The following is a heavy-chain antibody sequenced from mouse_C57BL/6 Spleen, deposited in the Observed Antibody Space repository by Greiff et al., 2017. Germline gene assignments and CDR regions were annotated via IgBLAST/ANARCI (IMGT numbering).Heavy chain of an antibody. CDR1: GYTFTDYN. Sequence: EVQLLESGPELVKPGASVKIPCKASGYTFTDYNMDWVQQSHGKSLEWIGDINPNNGGIFYNQKFKGTATLTVDKASSTAYMELRSLTSEDTAVYYCARFDYDGSRFYAMDYWGQGTSVTVSS. CDR2: INPNNGGI. CDR3: ARFDYDGSRFYAMDY. D-gene: IGHD1-1*01. V-gene: IGHV1-18*01. J-gene: IGHJ4*01.